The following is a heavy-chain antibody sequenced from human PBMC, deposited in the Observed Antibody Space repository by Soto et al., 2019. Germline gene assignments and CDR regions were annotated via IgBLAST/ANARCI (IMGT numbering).Heavy chain of an antibody. V-gene: IGHV1-18*01. Sequence: GASVKVSCKGSGFTSATYDIRWVRQAPGQGLEWMGWIGGYNGNTEYAQKHQARVTLTTDTSTSTAYMELRDLRFDDTAVYYCGKFVYGSGTYLAYWGQGTLVTVSS. D-gene: IGHD3-10*01. CDR1: GFTSATYD. CDR2: IGGYNGNT. J-gene: IGHJ4*02. CDR3: GKFVYGSGTYLAY.